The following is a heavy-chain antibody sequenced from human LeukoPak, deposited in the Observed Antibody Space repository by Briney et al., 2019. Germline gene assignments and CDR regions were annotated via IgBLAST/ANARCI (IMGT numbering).Heavy chain of an antibody. J-gene: IGHJ4*02. CDR2: INPNCGGT. V-gene: IGHV1-2*05. Sequence: ASVKVSCKASGYTLSAYYIYWVRQAPGQGLEWMGRINPNCGGTDYAQNFQGRVTITRDTSIRTAYLELSRLKSDDTGVYYCAIGYWRGGTCYRVENCLLLWGQRTGVSVSS. CDR1: GYTLSAYY. D-gene: IGHD2-15*01. CDR3: AIGYWRGGTCYRVENCLLL.